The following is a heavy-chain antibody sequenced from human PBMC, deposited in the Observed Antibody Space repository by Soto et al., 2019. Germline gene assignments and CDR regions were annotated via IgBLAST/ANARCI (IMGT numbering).Heavy chain of an antibody. D-gene: IGHD6-13*01. CDR1: GFTFRSFG. J-gene: IGHJ6*02. CDR3: AKDVGQQLVLNYGMDV. CDR2: VSYDGNHK. Sequence: QVQLVESGGGVIQPGTSLSLSCGPSGFTFRSFGMYWVRQAPGKGLEWVAVVSYDGNHKYYADSVKGRFTVSRDNAKNMLYLQMNSLRGEDTAVYYCAKDVGQQLVLNYGMDVWGQGTTVTVSS. V-gene: IGHV3-30*18.